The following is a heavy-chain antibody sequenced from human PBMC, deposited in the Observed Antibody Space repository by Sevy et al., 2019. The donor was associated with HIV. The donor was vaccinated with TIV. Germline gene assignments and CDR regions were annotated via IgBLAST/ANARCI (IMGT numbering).Heavy chain of an antibody. V-gene: IGHV3-30-3*01. D-gene: IGHD3-22*01. CDR1: GFTFSSYA. CDR3: ARVPATYYYDSSGQYYFDY. J-gene: IGHJ4*02. CDR2: ISYDGSNK. Sequence: GGSLRLSCAASGFTFSSYAMHWVRQAPGKGLEWVAVISYDGSNKYYADSVKGRFTISRDNSKNTLYLKMNSLRAEDTAVYYCARVPATYYYDSSGQYYFDYWGQGTLVTVSS.